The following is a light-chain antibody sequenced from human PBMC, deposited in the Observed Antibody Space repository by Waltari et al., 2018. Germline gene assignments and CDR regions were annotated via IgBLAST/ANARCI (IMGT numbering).Light chain of an antibody. Sequence: DIQMTQSPSTLSASVGDRVTITCRASQSISSWLAWYQQKPGKAPKLLIYKTSSVESGVSSRFSGRGSGTEFTLTISSLQPDDFATYYCQQYKSYLLTFGGGTKVEIK. V-gene: IGKV1-5*03. CDR2: KTS. CDR1: QSISSW. CDR3: QQYKSYLLT. J-gene: IGKJ4*01.